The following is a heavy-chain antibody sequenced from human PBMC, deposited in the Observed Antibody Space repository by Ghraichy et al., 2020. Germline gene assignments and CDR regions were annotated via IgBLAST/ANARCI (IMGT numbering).Heavy chain of an antibody. CDR3: ARDSRDRPAVGTFDY. V-gene: IGHV3-7*03. Sequence: GGSLRLSCEASGFTFSTYWVTWVRQAPGRGLEWLANIKGDGTERYYADSLKGRFTISRDNAKNSLFLQMDSLRAKDTAVYYCARDSRDRPAVGTFDYWGQGTLVTFSS. CDR2: IKGDGTER. CDR1: GFTFSTYW. J-gene: IGHJ4*02. D-gene: IGHD6-13*01.